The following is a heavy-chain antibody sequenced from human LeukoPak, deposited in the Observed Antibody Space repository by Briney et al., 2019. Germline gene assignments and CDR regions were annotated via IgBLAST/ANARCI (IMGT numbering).Heavy chain of an antibody. D-gene: IGHD2-2*01. Sequence: GGSLRLSCAASGFTFSSYWMSWVRQAPGKGLEWVANIKQDGSEKYYVDSVKGRFTISRDNAKNSLYLQMNSLRAEDTAVYYCARDLGYCSSTSCYPFDYWGPGTLVTVSS. CDR3: ARDLGYCSSTSCYPFDY. CDR1: GFTFSSYW. CDR2: IKQDGSEK. V-gene: IGHV3-7*01. J-gene: IGHJ4*02.